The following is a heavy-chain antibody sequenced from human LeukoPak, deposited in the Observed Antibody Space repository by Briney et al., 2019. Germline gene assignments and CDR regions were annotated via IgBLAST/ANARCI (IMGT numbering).Heavy chain of an antibody. Sequence: ASVKVSCKASGYSFSSYVLTWVRQAPGQGLEWMGWISAYDGNKNYEKKFQDRVIMTTDAPTSTGYLEVRSLRYDDTAVYYCARDSPMTHLYPSDSHPFYFNGMDVWGHGTMVTVSS. CDR3: ARDSPMTHLYPSDSHPFYFNGMDV. CDR2: ISAYDGNK. J-gene: IGHJ6*02. D-gene: IGHD2-21*02. CDR1: GYSFSSYV. V-gene: IGHV1-18*01.